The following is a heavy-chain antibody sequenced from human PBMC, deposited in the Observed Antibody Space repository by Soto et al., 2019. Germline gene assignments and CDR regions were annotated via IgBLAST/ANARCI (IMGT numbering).Heavy chain of an antibody. J-gene: IGHJ6*02. CDR3: GPVLVTGTVYYYYGMYV. CDR1: GGSISSYY. Sequence: SETLSLTCTVSGGSISSYYWSWIRQPPGKGLEWIGYIYYSRSTNYNPSLKSRVTIAVDTSKNQFSLKLSSVTAADTAVYYCGPVLVTGTVYYYYGMYVWRQGTTVTVSS. CDR2: IYYSRST. D-gene: IGHD1-20*01. V-gene: IGHV4-59*01.